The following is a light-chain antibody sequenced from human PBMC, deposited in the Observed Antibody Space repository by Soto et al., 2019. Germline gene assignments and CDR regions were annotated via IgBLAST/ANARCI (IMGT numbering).Light chain of an antibody. V-gene: IGKV1-39*01. CDR1: QSIGVH. J-gene: IGKJ2*01. Sequence: DIQMTQSPSSLSASVGDTVTITCRASQSIGVHLNWYQQKPGKVPKLLIYAASNLQSGVPSSFSGSGSETDFSLTISSLQPEEFATYYCQQSYSTPYTFGQGTMVQIK. CDR2: AAS. CDR3: QQSYSTPYT.